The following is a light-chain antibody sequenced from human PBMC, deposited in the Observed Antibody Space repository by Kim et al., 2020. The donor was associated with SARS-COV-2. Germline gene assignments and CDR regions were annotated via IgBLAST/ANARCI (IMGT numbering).Light chain of an antibody. CDR1: NIGSEK. J-gene: IGLJ2*01. CDR2: YDS. Sequence: APGKKDRITCGEKNIGSEKVPWYRKKPGQAPLLVICYDSDRPSGIPERFAGSNTGNTATLTISRVEGGDEADYYCQVWDSSSDHVVFGGGTQRTVL. CDR3: QVWDSSSDHVV. V-gene: IGLV3-21*04.